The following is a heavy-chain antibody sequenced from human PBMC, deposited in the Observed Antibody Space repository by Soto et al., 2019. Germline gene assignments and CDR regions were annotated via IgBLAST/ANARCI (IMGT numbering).Heavy chain of an antibody. CDR2: VYFSGNT. CDR1: GGSLSSYY. CDR3: GSVRPSGYVLS. V-gene: IGHV4-59*01. D-gene: IGHD6-25*01. Sequence: LSLTCTVSGGSLSSYYWTWIRQSPGKGLEWIGYVYFSGNTNYNPSLKSRVSISIDTSKNQFSLRLASVTAADTAFYYCGSVRPSGYVLSWGQGTLVTVSS. J-gene: IGHJ5*02.